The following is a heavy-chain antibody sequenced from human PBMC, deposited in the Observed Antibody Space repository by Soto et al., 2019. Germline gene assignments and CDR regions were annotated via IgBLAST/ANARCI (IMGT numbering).Heavy chain of an antibody. D-gene: IGHD6-19*01. CDR2: IIPIFGTA. CDR3: ARDASYRSGWYYFDY. CDR1: GGTFSSYA. J-gene: IGHJ4*02. V-gene: IGHV1-69*13. Sequence: SVPVSCKASGGTFSSYAISWVRQAPGQGLEWMGGIIPIFGTANYAQKFQGRVTITADESTSTAYMELSSLRSEDTAVYYRARDASYRSGWYYFDYWGQGTLVTVSS.